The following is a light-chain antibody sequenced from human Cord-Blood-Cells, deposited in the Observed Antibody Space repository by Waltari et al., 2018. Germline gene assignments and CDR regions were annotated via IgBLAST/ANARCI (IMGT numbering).Light chain of an antibody. CDR1: QSISSW. Sequence: DIQMIQSPSTLSASVGDRVTITCRASQSISSWLAWYQQKPGKAPKLLIYDASSLESGVPSRFSGSGSGTEFTLTISSLQPDDFATYYCQQYNSYSITFGQGTLLEIK. J-gene: IGKJ5*01. CDR3: QQYNSYSIT. V-gene: IGKV1-5*01. CDR2: DAS.